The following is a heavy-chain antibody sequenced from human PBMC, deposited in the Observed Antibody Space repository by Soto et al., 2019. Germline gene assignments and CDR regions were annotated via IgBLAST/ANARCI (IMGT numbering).Heavy chain of an antibody. J-gene: IGHJ4*02. CDR3: AKYSSSSGYLDY. V-gene: IGHV3-23*01. CDR2: VSGSGGST. D-gene: IGHD6-6*01. Sequence: GGSLRLSCAASGFTFSNYAMSWVRQAPGKGLEWVSGVSGSGGSTFYADSVKGRLTISRDNSKNTLYLQMNSLRAEDTAVFYCAKYSSSSGYLDYWGQGTLVTVSS. CDR1: GFTFSNYA.